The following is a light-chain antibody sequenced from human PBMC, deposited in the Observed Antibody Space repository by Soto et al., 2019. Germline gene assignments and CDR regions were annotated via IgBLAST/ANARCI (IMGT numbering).Light chain of an antibody. CDR3: LQDYNYPLT. V-gene: IGKV1-6*01. Sequence: ALQMTQSPSSLFASVGDRVTITCRASQGIRNDLGWYQQKPGKAPKLLIYAASSLQSGVPSRFSGSGSGTDFTLTISSLQPEDFATYYCLQDYNYPLTFGQGTKVEIK. CDR2: AAS. J-gene: IGKJ1*01. CDR1: QGIRND.